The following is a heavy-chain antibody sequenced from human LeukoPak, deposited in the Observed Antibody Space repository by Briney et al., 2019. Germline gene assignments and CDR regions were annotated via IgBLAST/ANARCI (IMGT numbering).Heavy chain of an antibody. CDR1: GFTFSSYG. V-gene: IGHV3-30*18. D-gene: IGHD6-19*01. Sequence: GGSLRFSCAASGFTFSSYGMHCVRQAPGKGLEWVAVISYDGSNKYYADSVKGRFTISRDNSKNTLYLQMNSLRAEDTAVYYCAKERGSGWHNRYFDYWGQGTLVTVSS. CDR3: AKERGSGWHNRYFDY. J-gene: IGHJ4*02. CDR2: ISYDGSNK.